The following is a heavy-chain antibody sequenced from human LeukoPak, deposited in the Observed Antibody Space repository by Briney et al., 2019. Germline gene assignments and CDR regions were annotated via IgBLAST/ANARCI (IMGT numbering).Heavy chain of an antibody. J-gene: IGHJ5*02. Sequence: ASVKVSCKASGYSFTGYYIHWVRQAPGQGLEWMGWINPNSGGTNYAQKFQGRVTMTRDTSISAAYMELSRLRSDDTAVYYCARGDIVVLPAGIPHNWFDPWGQGTLVTVSS. CDR2: INPNSGGT. CDR3: ARGDIVVLPAGIPHNWFDP. D-gene: IGHD2-2*02. CDR1: GYSFTGYY. V-gene: IGHV1-2*02.